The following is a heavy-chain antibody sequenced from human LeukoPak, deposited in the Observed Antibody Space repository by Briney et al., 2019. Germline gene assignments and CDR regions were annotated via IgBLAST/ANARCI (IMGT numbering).Heavy chain of an antibody. CDR3: ARDTSQSNTVTYFDY. Sequence: GGSLRLSCAASGLTFSSSGMNWVRQAPGKGLEWVSFIDSSSAYTYYADSVKGRFTISRDNAKNSLYLQMNSLRAEDTAVSYCARDTSQSNTVTYFDYWSQGTLVTVSS. CDR1: GLTFSSSG. D-gene: IGHD4-11*01. V-gene: IGHV3-21*01. J-gene: IGHJ4*02. CDR2: IDSSSAYT.